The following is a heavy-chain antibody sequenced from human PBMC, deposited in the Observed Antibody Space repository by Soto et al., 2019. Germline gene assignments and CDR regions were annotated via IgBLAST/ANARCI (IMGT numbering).Heavy chain of an antibody. D-gene: IGHD3-22*01. CDR3: AREGLAMYYYDSSGPLGAFDI. Sequence: YYNPSLKSRVTISVDTSKNQFSLKLSSVTAADTAVYYCAREGLAMYYYDSSGPLGAFDIWGQGTMVTVSS. V-gene: IGHV4-30-2*05. J-gene: IGHJ3*02.